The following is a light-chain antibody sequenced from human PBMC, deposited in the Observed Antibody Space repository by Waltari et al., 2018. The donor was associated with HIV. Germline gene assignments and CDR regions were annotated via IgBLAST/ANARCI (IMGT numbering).Light chain of an antibody. CDR3: SSHAGSKVV. V-gene: IGLV2-8*01. Sequence: QSALTQPPSASGSPGQSVTLSCTGTSSDVGGYNYVSWHQQHPGKAPKLMIYDVIKSPSGVPDRFSGSKAGNTASLSVSGRQPEDEADYYCSSHAGSKVVFVGGTRLTVL. CDR2: DVI. J-gene: IGLJ2*01. CDR1: SSDVGGYNY.